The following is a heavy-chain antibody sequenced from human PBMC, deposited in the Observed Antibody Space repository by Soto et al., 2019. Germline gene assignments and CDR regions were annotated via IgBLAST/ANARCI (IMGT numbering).Heavy chain of an antibody. D-gene: IGHD2-2*01. CDR1: GYSFTSYW. CDR2: IYPGDSDT. J-gene: IGHJ5*02. Sequence: GESRKISCTGAGYSFTSYWIGWVRQMPGKGLEWMGIIYPGDSDTRYSPSFQGQVTISADKSITTAYLQWSSLKASDTAMYYCARGYCTTTICDPWFDPWGQGTLVTVSS. CDR3: ARGYCTTTICDPWFDP. V-gene: IGHV5-51*01.